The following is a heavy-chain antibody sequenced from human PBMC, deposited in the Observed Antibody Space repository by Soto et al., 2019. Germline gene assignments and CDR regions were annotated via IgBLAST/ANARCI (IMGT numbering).Heavy chain of an antibody. Sequence: GGSLRLSCAASGFTFSSYAMSWVRQAPGKGLEWVSAISGNGGSTYYADSVKGRFTISRDNSKNTLYLQMNSLRAEDTVVYFCAKTKIVVVTATPAFDYWGQGTLVTVSS. D-gene: IGHD2-21*02. CDR1: GFTFSSYA. CDR2: ISGNGGST. J-gene: IGHJ4*02. CDR3: AKTKIVVVTATPAFDY. V-gene: IGHV3-23*01.